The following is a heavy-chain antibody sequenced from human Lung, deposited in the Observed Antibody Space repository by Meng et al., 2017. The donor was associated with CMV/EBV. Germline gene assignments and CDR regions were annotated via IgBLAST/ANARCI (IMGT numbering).Heavy chain of an antibody. Sequence: SXTXSLXCTVSGASISSNYWSWSRRPPGKGLEYIGSISYTGYIEYNPSLKGRVTISLDTSKNHFSLKLTSVTAADTAMYYCAGPDDMGSSPHDPFDMWDQGTMVTVSS. J-gene: IGHJ3*02. V-gene: IGHV4-59*12. CDR3: AGPDDMGSSPHDPFDM. D-gene: IGHD1-1*01. CDR1: GASISSNY. CDR2: ISYTGYI.